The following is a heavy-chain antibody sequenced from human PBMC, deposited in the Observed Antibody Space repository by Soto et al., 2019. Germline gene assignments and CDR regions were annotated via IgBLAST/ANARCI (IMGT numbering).Heavy chain of an antibody. CDR3: ARSRRNYGTTDY. J-gene: IGHJ4*02. CDR1: GFIVSNNY. Sequence: EVQLVESGGGLVQPGGSLRLSCAASGFIVSNNYMTWVRQAPGKGLEWVSVICSGGSTYYADSVKGRFTITRDYSKNTVFLQMNSLRVEDTAVYYCARSRRNYGTTDYWGQGTPVTVST. CDR2: ICSGGST. D-gene: IGHD2-2*01. V-gene: IGHV3-66*01.